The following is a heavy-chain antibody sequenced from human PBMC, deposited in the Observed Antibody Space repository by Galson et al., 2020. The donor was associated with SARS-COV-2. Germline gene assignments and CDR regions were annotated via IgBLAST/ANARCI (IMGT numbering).Heavy chain of an antibody. Sequence: SETLSLTCTVPGGSISSSSYYWGWIRQPPGKGLEWIGSIYYSGSTYYNPSLKSRVTISVDTSKNQFSLKLSSVTAADTAVYYCATKVVEMATLSLLGGFDYWGQGTLVTVSS. V-gene: IGHV4-39*01. CDR2: IYYSGST. J-gene: IGHJ4*02. D-gene: IGHD5-12*01. CDR3: ATKVVEMATLSLLGGFDY. CDR1: GGSISSSSYY.